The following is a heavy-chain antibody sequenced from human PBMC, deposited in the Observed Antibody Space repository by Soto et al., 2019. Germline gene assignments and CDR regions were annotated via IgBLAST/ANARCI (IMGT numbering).Heavy chain of an antibody. V-gene: IGHV1-8*01. CDR1: GYTFTSYD. CDR2: MNPNSGNT. Sequence: GASVKVSCKASGYTFTSYDINWVRQATGQGLEWMGWMNPNSGNTGYAQKFQGRVTMTRNTSISTAYMELSSLRSEDTAVYYCARGVSLWFGEFIRNWFDPWGRGTLVTVSS. CDR3: ARGVSLWFGEFIRNWFDP. J-gene: IGHJ5*02. D-gene: IGHD3-10*01.